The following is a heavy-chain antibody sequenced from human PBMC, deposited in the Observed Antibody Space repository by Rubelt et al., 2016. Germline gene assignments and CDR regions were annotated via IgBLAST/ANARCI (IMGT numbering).Heavy chain of an antibody. CDR3: ARVSGWYRAPGQDFDY. Sequence: QVQLQQWGAGLLKPSETLSLTCAVYGGSFSGYYWSWIRQPPGKGLEWIGEINHSGSNNYNPSLKSRVTISVDTSKNQFSLKLSVVTAADTAVYYCARVSGWYRAPGQDFDYWGQGTLVTVSS. J-gene: IGHJ4*02. D-gene: IGHD6-19*01. V-gene: IGHV4-34*01. CDR2: INHSGSN. CDR1: GGSFSGYY.